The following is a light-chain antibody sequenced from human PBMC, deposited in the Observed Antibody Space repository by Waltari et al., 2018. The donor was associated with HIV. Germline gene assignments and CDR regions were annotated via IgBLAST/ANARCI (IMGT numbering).Light chain of an antibody. CDR3: QSYDNNLSVWM. J-gene: IGLJ3*02. CDR1: SYTLGGGLD. Sequence: QSVLTQPPSISGAPGQRVTISCTRSSYTLGGGLDVHWYQQLPGKAPKLLIYDSRDRPSGVRDRFSGSKSGTSASLAITGLQAEDEADYYCQSYDNNLSVWMFGGGTKLTVL. CDR2: DSR. V-gene: IGLV1-40*01.